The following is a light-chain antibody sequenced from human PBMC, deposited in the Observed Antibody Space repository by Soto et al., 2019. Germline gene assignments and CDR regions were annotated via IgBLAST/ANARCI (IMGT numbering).Light chain of an antibody. CDR3: QQRSNLIT. CDR2: DAS. V-gene: IGKV3-11*01. J-gene: IGKJ5*01. Sequence: EIVMAQSPATLSVSPVERAALSCRASQSVSSYLAWYQQKPGQAPRLLIYDASNRATGIPARFSGSGSGTDFTLTISSLEPEDFAVYYCQQRSNLITFGQGTRLEIK. CDR1: QSVSSY.